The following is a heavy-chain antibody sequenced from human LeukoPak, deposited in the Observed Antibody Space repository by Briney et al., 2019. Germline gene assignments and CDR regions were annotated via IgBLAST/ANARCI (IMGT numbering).Heavy chain of an antibody. CDR2: RWHDGSKI. D-gene: IGHD3-22*01. V-gene: IGHV3-33*01. Sequence: HSGGSLRLSCAASELILSNYAMHWVRQAPGKGLEWVAIRWHDGSKIYYADSVKGRFTISRDSAKNTLDLQMNSLTLEDTAVYYCAREDSGGYSLDSWGQGTPVTVSS. CDR3: AREDSGGYSLDS. CDR1: ELILSNYA. J-gene: IGHJ4*02.